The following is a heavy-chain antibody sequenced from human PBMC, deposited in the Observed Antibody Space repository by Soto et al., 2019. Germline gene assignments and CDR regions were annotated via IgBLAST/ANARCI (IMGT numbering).Heavy chain of an antibody. CDR3: ARYNGGIDY. CDR1: GFTFSSYS. V-gene: IGHV3-48*01. J-gene: IGHJ4*02. Sequence: GGSLRLSCAASGFTFSSYSMNWVRQAPGKGLEWVSYISSSSRTIYYADSVKGRFTISRDNAKNSLYLQMNSLRAEDTAVYYCARYNGGIDYWGQGTLVTVSS. D-gene: IGHD2-8*01. CDR2: ISSSSRTI.